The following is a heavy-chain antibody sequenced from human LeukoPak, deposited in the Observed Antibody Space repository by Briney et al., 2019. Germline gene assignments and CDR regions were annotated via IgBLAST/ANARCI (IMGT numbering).Heavy chain of an antibody. V-gene: IGHV5-51*01. CDR1: GYSFTSYW. J-gene: IGHJ5*02. CDR3: ARIYDSSGYYLNWFDP. Sequence: GASLKISCKGSGYSFTSYWIGWVRQMPGKGLEWMGIIYPGDSDTRYSPSFQGQVTISADKSISTAYLQWSSLKASDTAMYYCARIYDSSGYYLNWFDPWGQGTLVTVSS. D-gene: IGHD3-22*01. CDR2: IYPGDSDT.